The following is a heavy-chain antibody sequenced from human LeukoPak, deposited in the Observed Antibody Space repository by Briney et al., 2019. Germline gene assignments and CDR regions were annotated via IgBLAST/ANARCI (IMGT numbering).Heavy chain of an antibody. V-gene: IGHV1-69*05. CDR3: ARDEPNYYDSSGYPDQYDY. CDR1: GGTFSSYA. Sequence: SSVKVSCKASGGTFSSYAISWVRQAPGQGLEWMGRIIPIFGTANYAQKFQGRVTITTDESTSTAYMELSSLRSEDTAVYYCARDEPNYYDSSGYPDQYDYWGQGPLVTVSS. CDR2: IIPIFGTA. D-gene: IGHD3-22*01. J-gene: IGHJ4*02.